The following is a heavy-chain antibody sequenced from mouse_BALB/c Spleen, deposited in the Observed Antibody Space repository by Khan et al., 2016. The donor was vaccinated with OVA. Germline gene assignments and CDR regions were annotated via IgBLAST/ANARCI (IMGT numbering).Heavy chain of an antibody. J-gene: IGHJ2*01. CDR3: ARGNWAY. D-gene: IGHD4-1*01. V-gene: IGHV5-17*02. Sequence: EVQLVESGGGLVQPGGSRKLSCAASGFTFSSFGMHWVRQAPEKGLEWVAYINSGSTTIYYADPVKGRFTIYRDNPKNNLFLQMTILRSEDTAMYYCARGNWAYWGQGTTLTVSS. CDR1: GFTFSSFG. CDR2: INSGSTTI.